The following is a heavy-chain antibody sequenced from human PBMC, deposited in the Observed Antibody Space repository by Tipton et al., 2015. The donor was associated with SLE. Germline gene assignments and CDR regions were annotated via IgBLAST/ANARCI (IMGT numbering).Heavy chain of an antibody. V-gene: IGHV3-21*01. Sequence: LRLSCAASGFTFSSYSMNWVRQAPGKGLEWVSSISSSSSYIYYADSVKGRFTISRDNSKNTLDLQMDSLRTEDTAVYFCAKDSAFSNSWPVDYWGQGTLVTVSS. CDR1: GFTFSSYS. CDR2: ISSSSSYI. J-gene: IGHJ4*02. CDR3: AKDSAFSNSWPVDY. D-gene: IGHD6-13*01.